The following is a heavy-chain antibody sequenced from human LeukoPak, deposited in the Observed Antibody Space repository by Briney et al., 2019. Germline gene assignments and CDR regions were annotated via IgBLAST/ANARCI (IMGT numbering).Heavy chain of an antibody. Sequence: SETLSLTCTVSGGSISSYYWSWIRQPPGKGLEWIGYIYYSGSTNYNPSLKSRVTISVDTSKNQFSLKLSSVTAADTAVYYCARDWRIAAAGDYYYYGMGVWGKGTTVTVSS. V-gene: IGHV4-59*01. CDR2: IYYSGST. D-gene: IGHD6-13*01. J-gene: IGHJ6*04. CDR1: GGSISSYY. CDR3: ARDWRIAAAGDYYYYGMGV.